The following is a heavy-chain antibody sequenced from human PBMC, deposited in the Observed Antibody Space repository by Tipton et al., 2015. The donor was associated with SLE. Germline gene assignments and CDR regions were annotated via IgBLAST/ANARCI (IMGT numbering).Heavy chain of an antibody. CDR2: IYYSGST. CDR3: ATWRGSDFCTGYSPFYFAP. J-gene: IGHJ4*02. V-gene: IGHV4-39*07. Sequence: TLSLTCTVSGGSISSSSYYWGWIRQPPGKGLEWIGSIYYSGSTYYNPSLKSRVTISVDTSKNQFSLKLSSVTAADTAVYYCATWRGSDFCTGYSPFYFAPWGQRNLVAVSS. D-gene: IGHD3/OR15-3a*01. CDR1: GGSISSSSYY.